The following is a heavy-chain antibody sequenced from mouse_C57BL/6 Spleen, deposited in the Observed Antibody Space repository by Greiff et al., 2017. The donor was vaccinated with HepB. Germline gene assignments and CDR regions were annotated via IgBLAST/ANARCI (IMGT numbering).Heavy chain of an antibody. J-gene: IGHJ1*03. D-gene: IGHD1-3*01. CDR3: ARDSGNYWYFDV. CDR1: GYSITSGYY. Sequence: EVKLQESGPGLVKPSQSLSLTCSVTGYSITSGYYWNWIRQFPGNKLEWMGYISYDGSNNYNPSLKNRISITRDTSKNQFFLKLNSVTTEDTATYYCARDSGNYWYFDVWGTGTTVTVSS. V-gene: IGHV3-6*01. CDR2: ISYDGSN.